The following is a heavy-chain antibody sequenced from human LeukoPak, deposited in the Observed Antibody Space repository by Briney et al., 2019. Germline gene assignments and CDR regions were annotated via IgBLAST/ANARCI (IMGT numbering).Heavy chain of an antibody. V-gene: IGHV1-18*01. J-gene: IGHJ4*02. D-gene: IGHD3-3*01. CDR2: ASPYNGNT. Sequence: ASVEVSCKASGYTFINYGIIWVRQAPGQGLEWMGWASPYNGNTHSAQKLQGRVTMTTDTSTNTAYMELRSLRSDDTAEYYCAKPVVTYYDFWSGYYYWGQGTLVTVSS. CDR1: GYTFINYG. CDR3: AKPVVTYYDFWSGYYY.